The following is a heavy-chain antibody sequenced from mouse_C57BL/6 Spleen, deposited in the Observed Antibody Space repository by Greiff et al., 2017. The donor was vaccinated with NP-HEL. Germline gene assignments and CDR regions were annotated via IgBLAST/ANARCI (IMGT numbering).Heavy chain of an antibody. CDR3: ARRGNDYDAWFAY. Sequence: VQLQQSGPELVKPGASVKIPCKASGYTFTDYNMDWVKQSHGKSLEWIGDINPNNGGTIYNQKFKGKATLTVDKSSSTAYMELRSLTSEDTAVYYCARRGNDYDAWFAYWGQGTLVTVSA. J-gene: IGHJ3*01. V-gene: IGHV1-18*01. CDR1: GYTFTDYN. CDR2: INPNNGGT. D-gene: IGHD2-4*01.